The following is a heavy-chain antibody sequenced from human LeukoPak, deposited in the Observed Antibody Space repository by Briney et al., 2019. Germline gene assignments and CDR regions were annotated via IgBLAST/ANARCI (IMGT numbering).Heavy chain of an antibody. J-gene: IGHJ6*02. CDR2: ISGSGGST. Sequence: GGSLRLSCAASGFTFSSYAMSWVRQAPGKGLEWVSAISGSGGSTYYADSVKGRFTISRDNSKNTLYLQMNSLRAEDTAVYYCAKELRYCSGGSCYYYYGMDVWGQGTTVTVSS. V-gene: IGHV3-23*01. CDR1: GFTFSSYA. D-gene: IGHD2-15*01. CDR3: AKELRYCSGGSCYYYYGMDV.